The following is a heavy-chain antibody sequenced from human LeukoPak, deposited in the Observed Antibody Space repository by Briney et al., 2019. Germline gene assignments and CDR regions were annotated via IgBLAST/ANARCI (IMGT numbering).Heavy chain of an antibody. Sequence: ASVKVSCKPSGYTITNYYIHWVRQAPGQGLEWMGWINPNSGGTKYAQKFQGRVTMTRETSISTAYMELSSLTSDDTAMYYCARDRTTVAVTYWYFDLWGRGTLVTVSS. CDR1: GYTITNYY. J-gene: IGHJ2*01. V-gene: IGHV1-2*02. CDR2: INPNSGGT. CDR3: ARDRTTVAVTYWYFDL. D-gene: IGHD4-23*01.